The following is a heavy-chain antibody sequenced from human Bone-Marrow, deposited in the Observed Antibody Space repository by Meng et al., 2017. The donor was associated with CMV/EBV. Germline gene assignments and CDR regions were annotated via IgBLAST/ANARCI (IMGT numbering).Heavy chain of an antibody. CDR1: GFTVSSNY. D-gene: IGHD3-10*02. CDR3: AKDRLLFGGNTPYFDS. J-gene: IGHJ4*02. Sequence: GESLKISCTASGFTVSSNYMSWVRQAPGKGLEWVSVIYSGGSTYYGDSVKGRFTISRDNPKNTLYMQMSSLRPEETAVYYCAKDRLLFGGNTPYFDSWGQGALVTVSS. CDR2: IYSGGST. V-gene: IGHV3-66*02.